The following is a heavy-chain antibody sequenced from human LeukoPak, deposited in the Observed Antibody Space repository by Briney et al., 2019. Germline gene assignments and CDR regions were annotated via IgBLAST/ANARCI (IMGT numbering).Heavy chain of an antibody. CDR3: ARASGGAAAAGSRIDY. J-gene: IGHJ4*02. Sequence: ASVKVSCKASGYTFTSYGISWVRQAPGQGLEWMGWISAYNGNTNYAQKLQGRVTMTTDTSTSTAYMELRSLRSDDTAVYYCARASGGAAAAGSRIDYWGQGTLVTVSS. CDR1: GYTFTSYG. CDR2: ISAYNGNT. V-gene: IGHV1-18*01. D-gene: IGHD6-13*01.